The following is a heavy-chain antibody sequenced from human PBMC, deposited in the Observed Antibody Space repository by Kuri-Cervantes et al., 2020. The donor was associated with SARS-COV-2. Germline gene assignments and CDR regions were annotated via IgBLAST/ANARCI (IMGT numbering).Heavy chain of an antibody. J-gene: IGHJ2*01. V-gene: IGHV4-59*01. D-gene: IGHD5-24*01. Sequence: SETLSLTCTVSGGSISSYYWSWIRQPPGKGLEWIGYIYYSGSTNYNPSLKSRVTISVDTSKNQFSLKLSSVTAADTAVYYCARDLGQKRWLRYWYFDLWGRGTLVTVSS. CDR1: GGSISSYY. CDR3: ARDLGQKRWLRYWYFDL. CDR2: IYYSGST.